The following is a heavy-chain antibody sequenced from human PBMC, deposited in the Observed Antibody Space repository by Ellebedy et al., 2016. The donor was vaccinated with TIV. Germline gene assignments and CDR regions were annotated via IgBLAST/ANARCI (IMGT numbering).Heavy chain of an antibody. CDR3: ARGGGDWGY. Sequence: ASVKVSCXASGYTFTSYHMHWVRQAPGQGLEWLGVINPSGGSTSYARNFQGRVTMTTDTSTSTVYMELSSLRSEDTAVYYCARGGGDWGYWGQGTLVTVSS. CDR1: GYTFTSYH. J-gene: IGHJ4*02. D-gene: IGHD2-21*02. CDR2: INPSGGST. V-gene: IGHV1-46*01.